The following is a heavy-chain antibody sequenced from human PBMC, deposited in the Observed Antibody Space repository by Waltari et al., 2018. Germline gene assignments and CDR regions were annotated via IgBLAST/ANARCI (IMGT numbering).Heavy chain of an antibody. CDR2: IYYSGRT. V-gene: IGHV4-39*01. Sequence: QLQLQESGPGLVKPSETLSLTCTVSGGSISSSSYYWGWIRQPPGKGLEWIGSIYYSGRTYYNPSLKSRVTISVDTSKNQFSLKLSSVTAADTAVYYCARSRRGGYYYMDVWGKGTTVIVSS. CDR3: ARSRRGGYYYMDV. CDR1: GGSISSSSYY. J-gene: IGHJ6*03. D-gene: IGHD3-10*01.